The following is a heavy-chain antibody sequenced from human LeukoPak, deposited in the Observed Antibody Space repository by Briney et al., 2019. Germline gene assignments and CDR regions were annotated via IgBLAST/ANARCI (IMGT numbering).Heavy chain of an antibody. J-gene: IGHJ4*02. D-gene: IGHD3-10*01. Sequence: PGESLRLSCVASGFTFSSYSTDWVRQAPGKGLEWVSSISNSGASTDYADSVKGRFTISRDNAKNSLHLQMTSLRAEDTAVYYCARESRRYGSGSYPPDYWGRGTLVTVSS. V-gene: IGHV3-21*06. CDR3: ARESRRYGSGSYPPDY. CDR1: GFTFSSYS. CDR2: ISNSGAST.